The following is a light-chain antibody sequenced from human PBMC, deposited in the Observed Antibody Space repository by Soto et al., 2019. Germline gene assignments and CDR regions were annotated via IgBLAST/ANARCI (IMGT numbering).Light chain of an antibody. Sequence: PSTLSASVGDRVTITCRVSQSCRNWLAWYQQKAGKAPRLLIYDASTLQSGVPSRFSGSGSGTEFTLTINGLQPDDFATYYCQQYNTFWTFGKGTKVDIK. CDR3: QQYNTFWT. CDR1: QSCRNW. J-gene: IGKJ1*01. V-gene: IGKV1-5*01. CDR2: DAS.